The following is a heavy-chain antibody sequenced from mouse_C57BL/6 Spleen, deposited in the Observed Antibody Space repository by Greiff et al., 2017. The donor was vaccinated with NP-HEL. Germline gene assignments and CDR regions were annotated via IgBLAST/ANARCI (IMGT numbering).Heavy chain of an antibody. CDR2: ISYDGSN. D-gene: IGHD2-4*01. Sequence: EVKLVESGPGLVKPSQSLSLTCSVTGYSITSGYYWNWIRQFPGNKLEWMGYISYDGSNNYNPSLKNRISITRDTSKNQFFLKLNSVTTEDTATYYCARAGVYYDYDGYFDYWGQGTTLTVSS. J-gene: IGHJ2*01. CDR3: ARAGVYYDYDGYFDY. V-gene: IGHV3-6*01. CDR1: GYSITSGYY.